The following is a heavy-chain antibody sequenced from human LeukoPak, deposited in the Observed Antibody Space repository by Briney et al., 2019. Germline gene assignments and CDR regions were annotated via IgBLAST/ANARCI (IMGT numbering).Heavy chain of an antibody. Sequence: PGGSLRLSCAASGFTFSNYWMSWVRQAPGKGLEWVASIKQDGSEKYYVDSVKGRFTISRDNAKNSLYLQMNSLRAEDTAMYYCARTYYYGSGSLLYWGQGTLVTVSS. CDR2: IKQDGSEK. CDR1: GFTFSNYW. V-gene: IGHV3-7*01. CDR3: ARTYYYGSGSLLY. J-gene: IGHJ4*02. D-gene: IGHD3-10*01.